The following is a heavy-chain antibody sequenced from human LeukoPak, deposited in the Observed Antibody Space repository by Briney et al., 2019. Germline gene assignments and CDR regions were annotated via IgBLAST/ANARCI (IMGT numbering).Heavy chain of an antibody. CDR3: ARMNGYYFDY. D-gene: IGHD3-9*01. J-gene: IGHJ4*02. CDR1: GFTFSSYA. V-gene: IGHV3-64*01. Sequence: PGGSLRLSCAASGFTFSSYAMPWVRQAPGKGLEYVSAISSNGGSTYYANSVKGRFTISRDNSKNTLYLQMGSLRAEDMAVYYCARMNGYYFDYWGQGTLVTVSS. CDR2: ISSNGGST.